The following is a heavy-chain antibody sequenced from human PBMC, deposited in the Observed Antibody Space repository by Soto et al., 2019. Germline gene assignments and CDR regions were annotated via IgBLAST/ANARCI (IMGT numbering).Heavy chain of an antibody. CDR3: ARSSGGSGKLWNYYGMDV. CDR2: ISSGSSYI. D-gene: IGHD3-10*01. V-gene: IGHV3-21*06. J-gene: IGHJ6*02. Sequence: EGSLRLSCAASGFTFSSYSMNWVRQAPGKGLEWVSSISSGSSYIYYADSVKGRFTISRDNAKNSLYLQMNSLRAEDTAVYYCARSSGGSGKLWNYYGMDVWGQGTTVTVSS. CDR1: GFTFSSYS.